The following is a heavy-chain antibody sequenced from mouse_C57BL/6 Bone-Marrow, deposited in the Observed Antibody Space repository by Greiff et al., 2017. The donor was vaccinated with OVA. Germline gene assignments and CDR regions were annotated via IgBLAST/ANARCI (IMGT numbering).Heavy chain of an antibody. V-gene: IGHV1-59*01. CDR1: GYTFTSYW. CDR3: ARDYGYVWFAY. D-gene: IGHD2-2*01. Sequence: VQLQQPGAELVRPGTSVKLSCKASGYTFTSYWMHWVKQRPGQGLEWIGVIDPSDSYTNYNQKFKGKATLTVDTSSSTAYMQLSSLTSEDSAVYYCARDYGYVWFAYWGQGTLVTVSA. CDR2: IDPSDSYT. J-gene: IGHJ3*01.